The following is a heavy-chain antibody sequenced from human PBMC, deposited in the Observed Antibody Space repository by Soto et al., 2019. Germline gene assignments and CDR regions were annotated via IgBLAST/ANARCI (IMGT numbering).Heavy chain of an antibody. J-gene: IGHJ4*02. D-gene: IGHD2-2*01. CDR1: GGTLSSYA. CDR3: ARAGGLYCSSTSCHFDY. CDR2: IIPIFGTA. Sequence: SVKVSCKASGGTLSSYAMSWVRQAPGQGLEWMGGIIPIFGTANYAQKFQGRVTITADESTSTAYMELSSLRSEDTAVYYCARAGGLYCSSTSCHFDYWGQGTLVTVSS. V-gene: IGHV1-69*13.